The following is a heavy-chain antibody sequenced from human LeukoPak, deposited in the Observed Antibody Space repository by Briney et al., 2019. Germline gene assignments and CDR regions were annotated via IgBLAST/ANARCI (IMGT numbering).Heavy chain of an antibody. CDR1: GGTFSSYA. J-gene: IGHJ4*02. CDR3: ARAIAGIDY. V-gene: IGHV1-8*02. CDR2: MNPNSGNT. Sequence: ASVKVSCKASGGTFSSYAINWVRQATGQGLEWMGWMNPNSGNTGYAQKFQGRVTMTRNTSISTAYMELSSLRSEDTAVYYCARAIAGIDYWGQGTLVTVSS.